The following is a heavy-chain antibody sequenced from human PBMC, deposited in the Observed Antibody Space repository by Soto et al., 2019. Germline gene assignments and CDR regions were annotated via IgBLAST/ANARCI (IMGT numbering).Heavy chain of an antibody. J-gene: IGHJ5*02. CDR3: AREEGYYDFWSGEALNWFDP. D-gene: IGHD3-3*01. CDR2: IYYSGST. CDR1: GGSISSYY. Sequence: QVQLQESGPGLVKPSETLSLTCTVSGGSISSYYWSWIRQPPGKGLEWIGYIYYSGSTNYNPSLKSRVNISVDTSQKQFSLKLSSVTAAGTAVYYWAREEGYYDFWSGEALNWFDPWGQGTLVTVSS. V-gene: IGHV4-59*01.